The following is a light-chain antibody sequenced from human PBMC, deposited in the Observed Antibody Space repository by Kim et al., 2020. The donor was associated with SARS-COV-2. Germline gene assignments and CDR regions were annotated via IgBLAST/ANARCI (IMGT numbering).Light chain of an antibody. J-gene: IGKJ2*03. CDR3: QQYNNWPHS. V-gene: IGKV3-15*01. CDR1: QSVSSN. Sequence: VSPGERVTLSCGASQSVSSNLAWYRQIPGQAPTLLVYGASTRATGMPARFSGSGSGTEFTLTISSLQSEDFAFYYCQQYNNWPHSFGQGTKLEI. CDR2: GAS.